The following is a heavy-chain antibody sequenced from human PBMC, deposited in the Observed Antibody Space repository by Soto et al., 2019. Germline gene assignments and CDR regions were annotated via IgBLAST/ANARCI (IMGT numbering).Heavy chain of an antibody. V-gene: IGHV1-69*13. J-gene: IGHJ4*02. Sequence: GASVKVSCKASGGTFSSYAISWVRQAPGQRLEWMGGIIPIFGTANYAQKFQGRVTITADESTSTAYMELSSLRSEDTAVYYCAKDGVVGATTGSYFDYWGQGTLVTVSS. D-gene: IGHD1-26*01. CDR2: IIPIFGTA. CDR1: GGTFSSYA. CDR3: AKDGVVGATTGSYFDY.